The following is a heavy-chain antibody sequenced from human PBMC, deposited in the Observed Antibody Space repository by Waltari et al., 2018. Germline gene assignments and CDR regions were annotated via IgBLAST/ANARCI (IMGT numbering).Heavy chain of an antibody. CDR1: CGSISSGSYS. Sequence: VQLQESGPGLVKPSQTLSLTCTVSCGSISSGSYSWSWIRQPAGKGLEWIGYIYTSGRTNYDPALKSRVTISGDTSKNQFSLYLQMNSLRAEDTALYYCAKDMRGGDLYAFDIWGQGTMVTVSS. J-gene: IGHJ3*02. D-gene: IGHD2-21*01. CDR2: IYTSGRT. V-gene: IGHV4-61*09. CDR3: AKDMRGGDLYAFDI.